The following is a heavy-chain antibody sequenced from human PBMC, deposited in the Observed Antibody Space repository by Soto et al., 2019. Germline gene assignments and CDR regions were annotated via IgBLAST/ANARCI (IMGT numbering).Heavy chain of an antibody. CDR2: INPNNGAT. Sequence: QEQLVQSGAEVKEPGASLKVSCKASGDTFTTNYLHWVRQAPGQGIEWMGRINPNNGATLYAQEFQGRLILTTDTSTSTVYMDLNSVESEDSAVYYCASRVLCDMDVWGQGTTVTVSS. V-gene: IGHV1-46*01. D-gene: IGHD2-21*01. CDR1: GDTFTTNY. CDR3: ASRVLCDMDV. J-gene: IGHJ6*02.